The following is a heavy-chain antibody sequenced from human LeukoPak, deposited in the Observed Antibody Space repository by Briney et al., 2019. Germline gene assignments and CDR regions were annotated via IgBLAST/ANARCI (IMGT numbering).Heavy chain of an antibody. CDR3: AAQYYYDSSGWSGDY. CDR1: GGSISSGDYS. CDR2: IYHSGST. D-gene: IGHD3-22*01. Sequence: PSETLSLTCAVSGGSISSGDYSWSWTRQPPGKGLEWIGYIYHSGSTYYNPSLKSRVTISIDRPKNQFSLRLSSVTAADTAVYYCAAQYYYDSSGWSGDYSGQGIVVTVSS. V-gene: IGHV4-30-2*01. J-gene: IGHJ4*02.